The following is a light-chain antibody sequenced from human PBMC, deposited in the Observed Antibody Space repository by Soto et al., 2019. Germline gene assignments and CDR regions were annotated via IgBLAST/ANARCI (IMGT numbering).Light chain of an antibody. CDR1: RTILYSPNNRNF. J-gene: IGKJ1*01. CDR3: QQYYTTPPWT. V-gene: IGKV4-1*01. CDR2: WAS. Sequence: DIVMTQSPDYLAVSLGERTTINCKSSRTILYSPNNRNFLSWYQQKPGQSPKLLIYWASTRESGVPDRFSGNGSGTDFTLTISSLQPEDVAVYYCQQYYTTPPWTFGQGTKVEVK.